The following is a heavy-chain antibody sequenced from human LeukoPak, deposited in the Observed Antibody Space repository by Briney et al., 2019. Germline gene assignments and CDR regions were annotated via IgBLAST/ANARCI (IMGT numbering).Heavy chain of an antibody. CDR3: ARKRRRGYYLNSAFDM. Sequence: SETLSLTCDVNDESFSTYYWSWIRQSPGKGLEWIAEISHRGTGTYNPSLQSRVTVSVDASKNHFSLRVKSVIAADTAIYYCARKRRRGYYLNSAFDMWGQGTMVTVSS. CDR1: DESFSTYY. V-gene: IGHV4-34*01. J-gene: IGHJ3*02. D-gene: IGHD3-3*01. CDR2: ISHRGTG.